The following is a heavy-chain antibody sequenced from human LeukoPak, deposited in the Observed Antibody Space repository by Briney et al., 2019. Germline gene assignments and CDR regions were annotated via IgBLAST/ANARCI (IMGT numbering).Heavy chain of an antibody. CDR2: IYYSGST. CDR1: GCSISSGGYY. J-gene: IGHJ4*02. V-gene: IGHV4-31*03. D-gene: IGHD2-15*01. Sequence: SQTLSLTCTVSGCSISSGGYYWSWIRQHPGRGLEWIGYIYYSGSTHYNPSLKSRVTISVDTSKNQFSLRLSSVTAADTAVYYCASRYCSGGSCPVDYWGQGTLVTVSS. CDR3: ASRYCSGGSCPVDY.